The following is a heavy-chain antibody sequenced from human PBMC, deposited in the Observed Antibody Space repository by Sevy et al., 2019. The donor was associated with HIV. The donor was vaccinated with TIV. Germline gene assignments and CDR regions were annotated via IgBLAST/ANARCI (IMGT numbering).Heavy chain of an antibody. D-gene: IGHD3-22*01. CDR3: AKRGGHDTSGYVSYYYYGMDV. J-gene: IGHJ6*02. V-gene: IGHV3-30*18. CDR2: ISFDGDTK. Sequence: GGSLRLSCAASGFSFRNFGMHWVRQAPGKGLEWLALISFDGDTKYYGDSVKGRFTISRENSKNTLYLQMNSLRVEDTAGYYCAKRGGHDTSGYVSYYYYGMDVWGQGTTVTVSS. CDR1: GFSFRNFG.